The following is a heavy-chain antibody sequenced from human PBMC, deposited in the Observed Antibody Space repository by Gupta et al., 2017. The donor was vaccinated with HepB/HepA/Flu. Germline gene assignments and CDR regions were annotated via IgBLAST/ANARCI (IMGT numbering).Heavy chain of an antibody. Sequence: QITLKESGPTLVKPTQTLTLTCTFSGFSLSTSGVGVGWIRQPPGKALEWLALIYWNDDKRYSPSLKSRLTITKDTSKNQVVLTMTNLDPVDTATYYCAHRPAGWYYFDYWGQGTLGTVSS. CDR2: IYWNDDK. CDR3: AHRPAGWYYFDY. CDR1: GFSLSTSGVG. V-gene: IGHV2-5*01. D-gene: IGHD3-9*01. J-gene: IGHJ4*02.